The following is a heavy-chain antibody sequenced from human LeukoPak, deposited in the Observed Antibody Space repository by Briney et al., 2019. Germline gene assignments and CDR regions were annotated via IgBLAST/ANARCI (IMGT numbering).Heavy chain of an antibody. Sequence: PGGSLRLSCAASGFTFSSYWMSWVRQAPGKGLEWVANIKQDGSEKYYVDSVKGRVTISRDNAKNSLYLQMNSLRAEDTAVYYCARLVRGVTSNYFDYWGQGTLVTVSS. V-gene: IGHV3-7*01. D-gene: IGHD3-10*01. CDR2: IKQDGSEK. CDR1: GFTFSSYW. J-gene: IGHJ4*02. CDR3: ARLVRGVTSNYFDY.